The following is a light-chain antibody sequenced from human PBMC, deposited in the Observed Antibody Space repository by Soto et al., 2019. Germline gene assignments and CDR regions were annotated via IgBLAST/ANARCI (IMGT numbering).Light chain of an antibody. Sequence: DIQMTQSLSTLSASVRDRVTITCRASQTISSWLAWFQQRPGRAPKFLIYKASSLKNGVPLRFSGRGSGTDFTLTISSLQPEDFATYYCQQYNTYQGTFGPGTKVDIK. CDR3: QQYNTYQGT. V-gene: IGKV1-5*03. CDR1: QTISSW. J-gene: IGKJ1*01. CDR2: KAS.